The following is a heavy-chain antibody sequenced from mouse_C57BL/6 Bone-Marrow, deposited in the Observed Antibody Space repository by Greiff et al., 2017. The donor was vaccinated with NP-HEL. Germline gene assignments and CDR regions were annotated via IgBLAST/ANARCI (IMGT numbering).Heavy chain of an antibody. V-gene: IGHV1-63*01. CDR1: GYTFTNYW. CDR3: ARYYYGSSFDY. CDR2: IYPGGGYT. D-gene: IGHD1-1*01. J-gene: IGHJ2*01. Sequence: VKLMESGAELVRPGTSVKMSCKASGYTFTNYWIGWAKQRPGHGLEWIGDIYPGGGYTNYNEKFKGKATLTADKSSSTAYMQFSSLTSEDSAIYYCARYYYGSSFDYWGQGTTLTVSS.